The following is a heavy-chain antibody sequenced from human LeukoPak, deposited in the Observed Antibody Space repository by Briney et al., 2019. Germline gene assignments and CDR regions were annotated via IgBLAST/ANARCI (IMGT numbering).Heavy chain of an antibody. Sequence: ASVKVSCKASGYTFTSYAMHWVRQAPGQRLEWMGWINAGNGNTKYSQKFQGRVTITRDTSASTAYMELSSLRSEGTAVYYCARARKYCGGDCYSNWFDPWGQGTLVTVSS. CDR2: INAGNGNT. CDR3: ARARKYCGGDCYSNWFDP. CDR1: GYTFTSYA. D-gene: IGHD2-21*02. J-gene: IGHJ5*02. V-gene: IGHV1-3*01.